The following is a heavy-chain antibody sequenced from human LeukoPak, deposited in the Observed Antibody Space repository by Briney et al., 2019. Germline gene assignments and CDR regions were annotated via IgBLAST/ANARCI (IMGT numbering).Heavy chain of an antibody. CDR2: TYYRSKWSN. Sequence: SQTLSLTCAISGDSVSSNSAVWNWIRQSPSRGLEWLGRTYYRSKWSNDYAVFVKSRITINPDTSKNQFSLQLNSVTPDDTAVYYCARKRTTVNYFDYWGLGTLVTVSS. CDR1: GDSVSSNSAV. V-gene: IGHV6-1*01. D-gene: IGHD4-11*01. CDR3: ARKRTTVNYFDY. J-gene: IGHJ4*02.